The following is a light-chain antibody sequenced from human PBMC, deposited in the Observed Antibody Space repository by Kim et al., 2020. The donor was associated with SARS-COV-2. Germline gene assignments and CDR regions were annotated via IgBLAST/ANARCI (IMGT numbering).Light chain of an antibody. V-gene: IGLV4-60*03. Sequence: QLVLTQSSSASASLGSSVKLTCTLSSGHSSYIIAWHQQQPGKAPRYLMKLEGSGTYNKGSGVPDRFSGSSSGADRYLIISDLQSEDEADYYCETWDTKTWVFGGGTQLTVL. J-gene: IGLJ3*02. CDR2: LEGSGTY. CDR1: SGHSSYI. CDR3: ETWDTKTWV.